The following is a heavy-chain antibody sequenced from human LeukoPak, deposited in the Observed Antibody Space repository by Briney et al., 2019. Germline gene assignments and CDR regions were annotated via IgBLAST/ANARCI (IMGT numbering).Heavy chain of an antibody. Sequence: GGSLRLSCAASGFTVSSNYMNWVRQAPGKGLEWVSIIYGGGNIYYADSVKGRFTISRDNSKNTLYLQMNSLRAEDTAVYYCARGAGYNYPYYFDYWGQGTLVTVSS. CDR1: GFTVSSNY. V-gene: IGHV3-53*01. CDR3: ARGAGYNYPYYFDY. CDR2: IYGGGNI. D-gene: IGHD5-24*01. J-gene: IGHJ4*02.